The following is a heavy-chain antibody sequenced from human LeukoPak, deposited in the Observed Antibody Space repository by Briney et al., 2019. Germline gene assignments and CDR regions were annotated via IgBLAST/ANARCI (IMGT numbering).Heavy chain of an antibody. J-gene: IGHJ6*03. CDR3: AREVSSSWSYYYYYYMDV. V-gene: IGHV1-18*01. CDR1: GYTFTSYG. Sequence: ASVKVSCKSSGYTFTSYGISWVRQAPGQGLEWMGWISAYNGNTNYAQKLQGRVTMTTDTSTSTAYMELRSLRSDDTAVYYCAREVSSSWSYYYYYYMDVWGKGTTVTVSS. CDR2: ISAYNGNT. D-gene: IGHD6-13*01.